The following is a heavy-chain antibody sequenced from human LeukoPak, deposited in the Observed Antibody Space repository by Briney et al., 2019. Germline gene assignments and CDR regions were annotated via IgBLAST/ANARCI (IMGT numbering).Heavy chain of an antibody. CDR3: ARAPGSSWPPSLDY. CDR2: IYSGGST. D-gene: IGHD6-13*01. V-gene: IGHV3-53*01. Sequence: RGSLRLSCAASGFTVSSNYMSWVRQAPGKGLEWVSVIYSGGSTYYADSVKGRFTISRDNSKNTLYLQMNSLRAEDTAVYYCARAPGSSWPPSLDYWGQGTLVTVRS. CDR1: GFTVSSNY. J-gene: IGHJ4*02.